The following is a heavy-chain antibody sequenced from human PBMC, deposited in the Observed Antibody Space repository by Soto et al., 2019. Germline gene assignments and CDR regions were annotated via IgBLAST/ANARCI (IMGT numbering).Heavy chain of an antibody. CDR1: GGSFSGYY. Sequence: SETLSLTCAVYGGSFSGYYWSWIRQPPGKGLEWIGEINHSGSTNYNPSLKSRVTISVDTSKNQFSLKLSSVTAADTAVYYCARVPAAHRDFAYWGQGTLVTVSS. CDR2: INHSGST. V-gene: IGHV4-34*01. J-gene: IGHJ4*02. CDR3: ARVPAAHRDFAY.